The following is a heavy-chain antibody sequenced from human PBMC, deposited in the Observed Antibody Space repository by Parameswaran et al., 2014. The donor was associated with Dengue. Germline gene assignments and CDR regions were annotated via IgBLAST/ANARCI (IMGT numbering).Heavy chain of an antibody. J-gene: IGHJ6*02. D-gene: IGHD3-10*01. CDR3: ARLVYGSGYGMDV. V-gene: IGHV3-21*01. Sequence: WIRQPPGKGLEWVSSISSGSSYIYYADSVKGRFTISRDNAKNSLYLQMNSLRAEDMAVYYCARLVYGSGYGMDVWGQGTTVTVSS. CDR2: ISSGSSYI.